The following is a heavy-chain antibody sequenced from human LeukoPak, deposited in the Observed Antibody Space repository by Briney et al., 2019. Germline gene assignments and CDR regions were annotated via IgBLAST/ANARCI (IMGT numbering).Heavy chain of an antibody. CDR1: GYTFTSYG. V-gene: IGHV1-46*01. CDR3: ARARLRGGVDP. J-gene: IGHJ5*02. D-gene: IGHD2-21*01. Sequence: GASVKVSCKASGYTFTSYGISWVRQAPGQGLEWMGIINPSGGSTSYAQKFQGRVTMTRDMSTSTVYMELSSLRSEDTAVYYCARARLRGGVDPWGQGTLVTVSS. CDR2: INPSGGST.